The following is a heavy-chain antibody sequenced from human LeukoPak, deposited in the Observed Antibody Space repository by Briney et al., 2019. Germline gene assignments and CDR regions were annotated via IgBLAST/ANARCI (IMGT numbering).Heavy chain of an antibody. CDR3: ARVRKLELRY. CDR2: ISSSSSYI. D-gene: IGHD1-7*01. Sequence: GGSVTLLCAASGFTFSSYSIKWVRQAPGKGLEWVSSISSSSSYIYYADSVKGLFTISRDNAKNSLYLQMNSLRAEDTAVYYWARVRKLELRYWGQGTLVTVSS. CDR1: GFTFSSYS. V-gene: IGHV3-21*01. J-gene: IGHJ4*02.